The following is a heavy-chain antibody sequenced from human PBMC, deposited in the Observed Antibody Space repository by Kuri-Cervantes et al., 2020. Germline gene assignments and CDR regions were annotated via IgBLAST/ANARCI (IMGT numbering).Heavy chain of an antibody. CDR1: GYTLTELS. V-gene: IGHV1-24*01. CDR3: AGGPLGYSYVDY. D-gene: IGHD5-18*01. J-gene: IGHJ4*02. CDR2: FDPEDGET. Sequence: ASVKVSCKVSGYTLTELSMHWVRQAPGKGLEWMGGFDPEDGETIYAQKFQGRVTMTEDTSTDTAYMELSSLRSEDTAVYYCAGGPLGYSYVDYWGQGTLVTVSS.